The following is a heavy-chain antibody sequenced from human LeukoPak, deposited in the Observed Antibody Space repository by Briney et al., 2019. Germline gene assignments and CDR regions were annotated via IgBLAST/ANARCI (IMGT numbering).Heavy chain of an antibody. J-gene: IGHJ4*02. CDR1: GYTFTSYG. CDR3: ARSIPDTAMGY. CDR2: ISAYNGNT. Sequence: GASVKVSCKASGYTFTSYGINWVRQAPGQGPEWMGWISAYNGNTKYAQNLQGRVTMTTDTSTSTAYMELRSLRSDDTAVYYCARSIPDTAMGYWGQGTLVTVSS. D-gene: IGHD5-18*01. V-gene: IGHV1-18*01.